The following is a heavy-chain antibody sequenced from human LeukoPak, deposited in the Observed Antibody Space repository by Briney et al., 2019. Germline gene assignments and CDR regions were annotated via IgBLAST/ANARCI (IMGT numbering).Heavy chain of an antibody. CDR2: IYYSGST. Sequence: PSETLSLTCTVSGGSISSYYWSWIRQPPGKGLEWIGYIYYSGSTNYNPSLKSRVTISVDTSKNQFSLKLSSVTAADTAVYYCARGQTYYYDSSGYEIDYWGQGTLVTVSS. CDR1: GGSISSYY. V-gene: IGHV4-59*08. J-gene: IGHJ4*02. CDR3: ARGQTYYYDSSGYEIDY. D-gene: IGHD3-22*01.